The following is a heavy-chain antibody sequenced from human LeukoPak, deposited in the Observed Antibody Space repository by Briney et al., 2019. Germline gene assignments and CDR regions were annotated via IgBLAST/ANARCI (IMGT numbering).Heavy chain of an antibody. D-gene: IGHD3-22*01. CDR3: ARVLPNYYDSSGYYYISYYFDY. Sequence: SETLSLTCTVSSGSISSYYWSWLRQPPGKGLEWIGFFYYTGSTNYNPSLKSRVTISVDTSKNQFSLKLSSVTAADTAVYYCARVLPNYYDSSGYYYISYYFDYWGQGTLVTVSS. CDR2: FYYTGST. CDR1: SGSISSYY. J-gene: IGHJ4*02. V-gene: IGHV4-59*01.